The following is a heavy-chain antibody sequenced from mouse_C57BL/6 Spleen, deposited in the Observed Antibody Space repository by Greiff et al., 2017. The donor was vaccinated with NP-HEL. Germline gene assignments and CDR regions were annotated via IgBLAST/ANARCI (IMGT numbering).Heavy chain of an antibody. CDR3: ARGGRYYYGSSYEYFDV. CDR1: GFTFSDYY. CDR2: INYDGSST. J-gene: IGHJ1*03. Sequence: EVKVVESEGGLVQPGSSMKLSCTASGFTFSDYYMAWVRQVPEKGLEWVANINYDGSSTYYLDSLKSRFIISRDNAKNILYLQMSSLKSEDTATYYCARGGRYYYGSSYEYFDVWGTGTTVTVSS. V-gene: IGHV5-16*01. D-gene: IGHD1-1*01.